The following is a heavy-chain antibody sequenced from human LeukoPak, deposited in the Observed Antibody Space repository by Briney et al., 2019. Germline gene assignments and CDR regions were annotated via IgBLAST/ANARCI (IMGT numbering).Heavy chain of an antibody. V-gene: IGHV3-23*01. Sequence: GGSLRLSCAASGFTFSSYALSWVRQAPGEGLQWVSGISGSGGSTYYADSVKGRFTISRDKSKNTLYLQMNSLRAEDTAVYYCAKDVSNSWYDYWGQGTLVTVSS. D-gene: IGHD6-13*01. CDR2: ISGSGGST. CDR3: AKDVSNSWYDY. J-gene: IGHJ4*02. CDR1: GFTFSSYA.